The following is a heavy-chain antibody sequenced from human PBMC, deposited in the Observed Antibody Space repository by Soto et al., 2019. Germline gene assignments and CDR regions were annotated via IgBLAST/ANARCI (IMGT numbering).Heavy chain of an antibody. D-gene: IGHD6-19*01. CDR1: GFTFSSYG. CDR3: VRHGRGGWHFDS. J-gene: IGHJ4*02. CDR2: VNQEGSQR. V-gene: IGHV3-7*01. Sequence: PGVSLRRSGEASGFTFSSYGMSWSRQAPGKGLEGVANVNQEGSQRYLVDSVQGRFFMPRDNAKNSLFLQMNSLRADDTAVYYCVRHGRGGWHFDSWGQGTLVTVSS.